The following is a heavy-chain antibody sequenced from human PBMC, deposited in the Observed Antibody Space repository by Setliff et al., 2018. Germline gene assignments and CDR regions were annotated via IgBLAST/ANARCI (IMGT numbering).Heavy chain of an antibody. CDR3: AKGTYYDILTGFQYYSDY. J-gene: IGHJ4*02. CDR1: GFTFSSYA. Sequence: PGGSLRLSCAASGFTFSSYAMSWVRQAPGKGLEWVSAISGSGGSTYYADSVKGRFTISRDNSKNTLYLQMNSLRAEDTAVYYCAKGTYYDILTGFQYYSDYWGQGTLVTVSS. CDR2: ISGSGGST. V-gene: IGHV3-23*01. D-gene: IGHD3-9*01.